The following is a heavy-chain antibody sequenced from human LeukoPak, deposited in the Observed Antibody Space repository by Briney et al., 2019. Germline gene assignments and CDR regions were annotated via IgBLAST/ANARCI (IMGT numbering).Heavy chain of an antibody. J-gene: IGHJ4*02. D-gene: IGHD3-10*01. CDR1: GFTFSSYA. CDR3: TKGGDFGEPRD. CDR2: ISGSGGST. Sequence: PGGSLRLSCAASGFTFSSYAMSWVRQASGKGLEWVSAISGSGGSTYYVDSVKGRFTISRDNSKNTLYLQMNSLRAEDTAVYYCTKGGDFGEPRDWGQGTLVTVSS. V-gene: IGHV3-23*01.